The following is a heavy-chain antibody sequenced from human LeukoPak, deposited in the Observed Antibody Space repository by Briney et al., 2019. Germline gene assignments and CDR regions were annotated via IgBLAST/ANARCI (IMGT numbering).Heavy chain of an antibody. Sequence: ASVKVSCKASGYTFTSYAMHWVRQAPGQRLEWMGWINAGNGITKYSQNFQGRVTITRDTSASTAYMELSSLRSEDTAVYYCARRSYDILTGYYTLDYWGQGTLVTVSS. V-gene: IGHV1-3*01. CDR3: ARRSYDILTGYYTLDY. D-gene: IGHD3-9*01. J-gene: IGHJ4*02. CDR1: GYTFTSYA. CDR2: INAGNGIT.